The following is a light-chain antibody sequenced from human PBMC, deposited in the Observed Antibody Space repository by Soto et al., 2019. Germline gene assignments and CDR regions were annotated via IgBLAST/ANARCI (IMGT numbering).Light chain of an antibody. V-gene: IGKV3-20*01. J-gene: IGKJ1*01. Sequence: EIVLTQSPGTLSLSPGGRATLSCRASQSVSSSYLAWYQQKPGQAPRLLIYGASSRATGIPDRFSGSGSGTDFTLTISRLEPEDFALYYCQQYGSSPRTFGQGTKVEIK. CDR2: GAS. CDR1: QSVSSSY. CDR3: QQYGSSPRT.